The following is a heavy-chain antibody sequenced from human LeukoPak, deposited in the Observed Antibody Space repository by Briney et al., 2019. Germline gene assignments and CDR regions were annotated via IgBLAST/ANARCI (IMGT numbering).Heavy chain of an antibody. CDR2: IYPGDSDT. CDR1: GYRFTSYW. CDR3: ARHAKGSGSYYSYFDY. J-gene: IGHJ4*02. Sequence: GESLKISCKGSGYRFTSYWIGWVRQMPGKGLEWMGIIYPGDSDTRYSPSFQGQVTISADKSISTAYLQWSSLKASDTAMYYCARHAKGSGSYYSYFDYWGQGTLVTVSS. D-gene: IGHD3-10*01. V-gene: IGHV5-51*01.